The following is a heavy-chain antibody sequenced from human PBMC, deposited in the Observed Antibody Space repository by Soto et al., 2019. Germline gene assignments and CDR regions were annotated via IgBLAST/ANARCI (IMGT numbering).Heavy chain of an antibody. D-gene: IGHD3-22*01. J-gene: IGHJ6*02. CDR2: IIPIFGTA. CDR3: ARVNTYYYDSRGYYYGYYYYGMDV. Sequence: SVKVSCKASGGTFSSYAISWVRQAPGQGLEWMGGIIPIFGTANYAQKFQGRVTITADKSTSTAYMELSSLRSEDTAVYYRARVNTYYYDSRGYYYGYYYYGMDVWGQGTTVTVSS. V-gene: IGHV1-69*06. CDR1: GGTFSSYA.